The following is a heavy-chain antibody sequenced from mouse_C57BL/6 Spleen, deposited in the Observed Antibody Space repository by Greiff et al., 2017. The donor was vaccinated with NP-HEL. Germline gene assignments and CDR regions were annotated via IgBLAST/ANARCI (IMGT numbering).Heavy chain of an antibody. V-gene: IGHV2-6-1*01. Sequence: QVQLQQSGPGLVAPSQSLSITCTVSGFSLTSYGVHWVRQPPGKGLEWLVVIWSDGSTTYNSALKSRLSISKDNSKSQVFLKMNSLQTDDTAMYYCARHRLTTVVDDAMDYWGQGTSVTVSS. CDR3: ARHRLTTVVDDAMDY. CDR1: GFSLTSYG. J-gene: IGHJ4*01. CDR2: IWSDGST. D-gene: IGHD1-1*01.